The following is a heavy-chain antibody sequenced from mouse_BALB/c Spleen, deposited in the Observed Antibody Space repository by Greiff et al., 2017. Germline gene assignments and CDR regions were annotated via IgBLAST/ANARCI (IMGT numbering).Heavy chain of an antibody. V-gene: IGHV2-9*02. D-gene: IGHD1-2*01. CDR2: IWAGGST. CDR1: GFSLTSYG. J-gene: IGHJ1*01. CDR3: VRDRRDITTATGGYFDV. Sequence: QVQLKESGPGLVAPSQSLSITCTVSGFSLTSYGVHWVRQPPGKGLEWLGVIWAGGSTNYNSALMSRLSISKDNSKSQVFLKMNSLQTDDTAIYYCVRDRRDITTATGGYFDVWGAGTTVTVSS.